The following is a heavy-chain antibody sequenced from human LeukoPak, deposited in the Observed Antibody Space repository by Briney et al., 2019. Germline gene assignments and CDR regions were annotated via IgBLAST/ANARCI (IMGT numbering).Heavy chain of an antibody. CDR2: IYYSGST. J-gene: IGHJ3*02. CDR3: ARFTTLHAFDI. Sequence: SETLSLTCTVSGGSISSYYWSWIRQPPGKGLEWIGYIYYSGSTNYNPSLKSRVTISVDTSKNQFSLKLSSVTAADTAVYYCARFTTLHAFDIWGQGTMVTVSS. V-gene: IGHV4-59*01. CDR1: GGSISSYY. D-gene: IGHD3-3*01.